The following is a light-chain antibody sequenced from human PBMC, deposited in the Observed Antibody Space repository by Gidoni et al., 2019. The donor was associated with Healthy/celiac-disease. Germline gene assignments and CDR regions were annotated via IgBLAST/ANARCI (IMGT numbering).Light chain of an antibody. CDR3: QQRSNWHPS. CDR1: QSVSSY. Sequence: EFVLTQSPATLSLSPGERATLSCRASQSVSSYLAWYQQKPGQAPRLLIYDASNRATGIPARFSGSGSGTDFTLTISSLEPEDFAVYYCQQRSNWHPSFGQGTKLEIK. J-gene: IGKJ2*01. CDR2: DAS. V-gene: IGKV3-11*01.